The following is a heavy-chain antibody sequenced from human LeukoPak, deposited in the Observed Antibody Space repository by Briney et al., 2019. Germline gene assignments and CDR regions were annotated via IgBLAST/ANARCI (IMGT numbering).Heavy chain of an antibody. CDR3: ARDRFPGSLRWFDP. Sequence: PGGSLRLSCAASGFTFSSYAMSWVRQAPGKGLEWVSSISSSSSYIYYADSVKGRFTISRDNAKNSLYLQMNSLRAEDTAVYYCARDRFPGSLRWFDPWGQGTLVTVSS. J-gene: IGHJ5*02. D-gene: IGHD3-10*01. CDR1: GFTFSSYA. CDR2: ISSSSSYI. V-gene: IGHV3-21*01.